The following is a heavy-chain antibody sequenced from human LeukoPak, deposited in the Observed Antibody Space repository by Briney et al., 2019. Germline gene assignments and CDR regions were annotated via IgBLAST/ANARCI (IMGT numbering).Heavy chain of an antibody. V-gene: IGHV3-21*01. D-gene: IGHD4-17*01. CDR1: GFTFSNAW. CDR3: ARASTTVTACFDY. CDR2: ISSSSSYI. Sequence: GGSLRLSCAASGFTFSNAWMSWVRQAPGKGLEWVSSISSSSSYIYYADSVKGRFTISRDNAKNSLYLQMNSLRAEDTAVYYCARASTTVTACFDYWGQGTLVTVSS. J-gene: IGHJ4*02.